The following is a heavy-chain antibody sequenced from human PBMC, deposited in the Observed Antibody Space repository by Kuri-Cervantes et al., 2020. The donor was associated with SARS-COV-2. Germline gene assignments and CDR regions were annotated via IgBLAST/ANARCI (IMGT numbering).Heavy chain of an antibody. J-gene: IGHJ4*02. Sequence: SETLSLTCAVYGGSFSGYYWSWIRQPPGKGLEWIGEINHSGSTYYNPSLKSRVTISVDTSKNQFSLKLSSVTAADTAVYYCARRESSRAFDYWGQGTLVTVSS. CDR2: INHSGST. CDR1: GGSFSGYY. V-gene: IGHV4-34*01. CDR3: ARRESSRAFDY. D-gene: IGHD6-6*01.